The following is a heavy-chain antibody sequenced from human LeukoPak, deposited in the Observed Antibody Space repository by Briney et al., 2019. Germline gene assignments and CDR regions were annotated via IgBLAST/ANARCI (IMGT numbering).Heavy chain of an antibody. Sequence: GGSLRLSCAASGFTFDDYGMSWVRQAPGKGLEWVSGINWNGGSTGYADSVKGRFTISRDNAKSSLYLQMNNLRAEDTALYYCARGLEYSSSSGDFWGQGTLVTVSS. J-gene: IGHJ4*02. CDR1: GFTFDDYG. CDR3: ARGLEYSSSSGDF. CDR2: INWNGGST. V-gene: IGHV3-20*04. D-gene: IGHD6-6*01.